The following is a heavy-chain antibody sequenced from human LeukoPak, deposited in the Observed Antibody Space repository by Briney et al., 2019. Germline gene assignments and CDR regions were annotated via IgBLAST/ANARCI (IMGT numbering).Heavy chain of an antibody. CDR2: ISYDGSNK. D-gene: IGHD2-21*02. Sequence: GRPLRLSCAASGFTFSSYGMHWVRQAPGKGLEWVAVISYDGSNKYYADSVKGRFTISRDNSKNTLYLQMNSLRAEDTAVYYCAKNCGGDCRDAFDIWGQGTMVTVSS. J-gene: IGHJ3*02. V-gene: IGHV3-30*18. CDR1: GFTFSSYG. CDR3: AKNCGGDCRDAFDI.